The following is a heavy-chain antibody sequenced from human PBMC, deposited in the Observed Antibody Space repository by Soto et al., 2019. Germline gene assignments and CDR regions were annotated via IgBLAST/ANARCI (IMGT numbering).Heavy chain of an antibody. V-gene: IGHV1-3*01. D-gene: IGHD2-15*01. CDR1: GYTFTSYA. CDR3: ARSFGGPQTLGYCSGGSCYSDDS. J-gene: IGHJ4*02. Sequence: QVQLVQSGAEVKKPGASVKVSCKASGYTFTSYAMHWVRQAPGQRLEWMGWINAGNGNTKYSQKFQGRVTITRDTSASTAYMELSSLRSEDTAVYYCARSFGGPQTLGYCSGGSCYSDDSWGQGPLVTVSS. CDR2: INAGNGNT.